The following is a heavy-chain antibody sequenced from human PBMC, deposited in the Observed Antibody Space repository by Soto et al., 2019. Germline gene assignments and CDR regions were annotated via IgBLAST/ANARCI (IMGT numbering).Heavy chain of an antibody. V-gene: IGHV3-23*04. Sequence: EVHLVQSGGGLVQPGESLSLSCVASGFTFNDYAMHWVRQTPGKGLEWVAAISNRGSSAYYADSVKGRFTISRDKTTKTLSLHMHTLRVEDTAVYCCATACCDAATCFPCESWGQGTPVAVSP. CDR3: ATACCDAATCFPCES. J-gene: IGHJ4*02. CDR1: GFTFNDYA. CDR2: ISNRGSSA. D-gene: IGHD2-2*01.